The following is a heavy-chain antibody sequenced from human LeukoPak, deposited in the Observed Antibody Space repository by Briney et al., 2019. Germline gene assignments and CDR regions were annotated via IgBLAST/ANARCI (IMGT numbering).Heavy chain of an antibody. CDR1: GGSIAVNHYY. J-gene: IGHJ3*02. V-gene: IGHV4-59*01. Sequence: SETLSLTCSVSGGSIAVNHYYWGWIRQPPGKGLEWIGYIYYSGRTNYNPSLKSRVSISVDTSKNQFSLKLSSVTAADTAVYYCARDFRGSVDAFDIWGQGTMVAVSS. CDR3: ARDFRGSVDAFDI. CDR2: IYYSGRT.